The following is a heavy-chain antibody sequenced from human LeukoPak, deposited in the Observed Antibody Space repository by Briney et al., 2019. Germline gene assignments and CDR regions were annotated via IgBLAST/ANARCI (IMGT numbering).Heavy chain of an antibody. D-gene: IGHD3-3*01. CDR2: INHSGST. V-gene: IGHV4-34*01. CDR1: GGSFSGYY. Sequence: SETLSLTCAVYGGSFSGYYWSWIRQPPGKGLEWIGEINHSGSTNYDPSLKSRVTISVDTSKNQFSLKLSSVTAADTAVYYCARLYYDFWSGSKYYYYGMDVWGQGTTVTVSS. J-gene: IGHJ6*02. CDR3: ARLYYDFWSGSKYYYYGMDV.